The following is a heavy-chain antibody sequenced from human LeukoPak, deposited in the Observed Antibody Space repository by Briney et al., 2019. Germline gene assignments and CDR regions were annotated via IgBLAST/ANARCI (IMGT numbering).Heavy chain of an antibody. Sequence: GGSLRLSCAASGFTFGSYAMSWVRQAPGEGLEWVSTISGSDGHTSYADSVKGRFTISRDNSKNTLYLQMNSLRVEDTAIYYCAIDPNWGIHYWGQGVLVTVSS. CDR2: ISGSDGHT. V-gene: IGHV3-23*01. CDR1: GFTFGSYA. CDR3: AIDPNWGIHY. J-gene: IGHJ4*02. D-gene: IGHD7-27*01.